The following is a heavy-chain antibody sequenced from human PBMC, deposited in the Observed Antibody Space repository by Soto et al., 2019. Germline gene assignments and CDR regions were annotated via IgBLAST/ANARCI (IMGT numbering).Heavy chain of an antibody. Sequence: QVQLVQSGAEVRKPGSSVKVSCKAPGGTFSTYIISWVRQAPGQGLEWMGSIIPIPDITNYAQKFQGRVTVTADRSKSTAFMELTSLKSEDTAVYYCARDQITTRGDAFDLCGQGTMVTVSS. V-gene: IGHV1-69*08. CDR1: GGTFSTYI. J-gene: IGHJ3*01. CDR3: ARDQITTRGDAFDL. D-gene: IGHD3-3*01. CDR2: IIPIPDIT.